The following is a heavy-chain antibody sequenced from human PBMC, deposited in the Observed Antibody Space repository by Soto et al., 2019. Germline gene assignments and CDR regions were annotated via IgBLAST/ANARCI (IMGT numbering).Heavy chain of an antibody. J-gene: IGHJ4*02. CDR3: AREVYDILTGYYMPAPYYFDY. D-gene: IGHD3-9*01. CDR1: GFTFSSYW. CDR2: INSDGSST. V-gene: IGHV3-74*01. Sequence: GGSPRLSCAASGFTFSSYWMHWVRQAPGKGLVWVSRINSDGSSTSYADSVKGRFTISRDNAKNTLYLQMNSLRAEDTAVYYCAREVYDILTGYYMPAPYYFDYWGQGTLVTVSS.